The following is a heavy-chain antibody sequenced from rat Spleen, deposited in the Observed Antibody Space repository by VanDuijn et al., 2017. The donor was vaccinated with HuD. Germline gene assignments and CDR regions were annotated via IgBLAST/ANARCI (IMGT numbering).Heavy chain of an antibody. J-gene: IGHJ2*01. CDR1: GFTFSDYN. Sequence: EVQLVESGGGLVQPGRSLKLSCAASGFTFSDYNMAWVRQAPKKGLEWVATIIYDGSRTYYRDSVKGRFTISRDNAKNTLYLQMDSLRSEDTATYYCARRGLEWSFDYWGQGVTVTVSS. CDR2: IIYDGSRT. D-gene: IGHD1-1*01. CDR3: ARRGLEWSFDY. V-gene: IGHV5S10*01.